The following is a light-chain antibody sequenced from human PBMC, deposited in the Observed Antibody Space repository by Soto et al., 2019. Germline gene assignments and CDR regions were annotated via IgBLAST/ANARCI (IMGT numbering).Light chain of an antibody. CDR1: RSDIGAHNF. CDR2: DVN. CDR3: TSWTTSTTMI. J-gene: IGLJ2*01. Sequence: QSVLTQPASVSGSPGQSITISCTGTRSDIGAHNFVSWYQQHPGEAPNLMLYDVNIRPSGVSNRFSGSKSGNTASLTISGLQAEDEADYYCTSWTTSTTMIFGGGTKLTVL. V-gene: IGLV2-14*03.